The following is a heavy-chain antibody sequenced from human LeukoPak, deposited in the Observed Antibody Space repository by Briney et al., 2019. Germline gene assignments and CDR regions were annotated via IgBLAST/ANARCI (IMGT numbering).Heavy chain of an antibody. CDR3: AKAFREFGSSSYSSFDI. V-gene: IGHV3-23*01. CDR1: GFTFSSYA. D-gene: IGHD3-10*01. J-gene: IGHJ3*02. CDR2: ASHTGDET. Sequence: GGSLRLSCAASGFTFSSYAMSWVRQAPGKGLECVSMASHTGDETHYSDSVKGRFTISRDNSKNILYLQMNSLRAEDTAVYYCAKAFREFGSSSYSSFDIWGQGTLVTVSS.